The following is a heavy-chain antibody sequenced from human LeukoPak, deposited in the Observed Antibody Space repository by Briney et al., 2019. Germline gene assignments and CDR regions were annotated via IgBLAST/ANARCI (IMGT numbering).Heavy chain of an antibody. CDR3: ARSRRITTMVSFDY. CDR2: ISAYNGNT. D-gene: IGHD5-18*01. Sequence: ASVKVSCKASGYTFTTYGISWVRQAPGQGLEWMGWISAYNGNTNYTQKLQGRVTMTTDKFTSTAYMELRSPRSDDTAVYYCARSRRITTMVSFDYWGQGTLVTVSS. J-gene: IGHJ4*02. V-gene: IGHV1-18*01. CDR1: GYTFTTYG.